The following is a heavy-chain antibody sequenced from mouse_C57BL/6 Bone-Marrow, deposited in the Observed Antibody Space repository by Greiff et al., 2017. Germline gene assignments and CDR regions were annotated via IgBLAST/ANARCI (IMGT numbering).Heavy chain of an antibody. J-gene: IGHJ3*01. CDR3: IKDSSGYLWLAY. V-gene: IGHV14-4*01. D-gene: IGHD3-2*02. CDR2: IDPENGDT. Sequence: VQLQQSGAELVRPGASVKLSCTASGFNIKDDYMHWVKQRPEQGLEWIGWIDPENGDTEYASKFQGKATITADTSSNTAYLQLSSLTSEDTAVYYCIKDSSGYLWLAYWGQGTLVTVSA. CDR1: GFNIKDDY.